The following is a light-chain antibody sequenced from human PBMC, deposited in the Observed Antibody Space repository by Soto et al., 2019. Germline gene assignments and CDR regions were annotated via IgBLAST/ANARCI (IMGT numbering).Light chain of an antibody. Sequence: EIVLTQSPGTLSLSPGERATLSSRASQSVSSSYLAWYQQKPGQAPRLLIYGASSRATGIPDRFSGSGSGTDFTLTISRLEPEDFAVYYCQQYGSSPLTTFGPGTKVDIK. CDR2: GAS. CDR3: QQYGSSPLTT. CDR1: QSVSSSY. J-gene: IGKJ3*01. V-gene: IGKV3-20*01.